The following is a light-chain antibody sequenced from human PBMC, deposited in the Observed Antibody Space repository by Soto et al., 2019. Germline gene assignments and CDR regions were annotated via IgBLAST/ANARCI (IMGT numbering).Light chain of an antibody. CDR1: YSDVGGYDR. CDR3: ISYIPSTTTHWV. Sequence: QSALTQPASVSGSPGQSITISCTGTYSDVGGYDRVSWYQHHPGKAPKLLIFEVYNRPSGISDRFSGSKSGDTASLTISGLQAEDEADYYCISYIPSTTTHWVFGGGTKLTVL. CDR2: EVY. V-gene: IGLV2-14*01. J-gene: IGLJ3*02.